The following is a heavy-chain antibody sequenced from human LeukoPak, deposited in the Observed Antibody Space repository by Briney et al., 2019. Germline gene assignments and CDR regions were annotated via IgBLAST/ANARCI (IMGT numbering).Heavy chain of an antibody. J-gene: IGHJ4*02. Sequence: PGGSLRLSCAVSGFXFSTKSINWVRQAPGKGLEWVSYITADSGTTYYADSVKGRSTISRDNAKNSLYLQMNSLRDEDTAVYYCASRDYFDYWGQGTLVNVSS. V-gene: IGHV3-48*02. CDR3: ASRDYFDY. CDR2: ITADSGTT. CDR1: GFXFSTKS.